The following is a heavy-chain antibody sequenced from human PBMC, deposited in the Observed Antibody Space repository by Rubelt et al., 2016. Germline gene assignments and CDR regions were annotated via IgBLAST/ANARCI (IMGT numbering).Heavy chain of an antibody. CDR3: ARDSGSRIFDY. D-gene: IGHD2/OR15-2a*01. Sequence: QVQLQESGPGLVKPSQTLSLTCTVSGGSISSGGYYWSWIRQHPGKGLEWIGYIYYSGSTYYNPSLKSRVTISVATAKTQFSLKLSSVTAADTAGYYCARDSGSRIFDYWGQGTLVTVSS. J-gene: IGHJ4*02. V-gene: IGHV4-31*03. CDR1: GGSISSGGYY. CDR2: IYYSGST.